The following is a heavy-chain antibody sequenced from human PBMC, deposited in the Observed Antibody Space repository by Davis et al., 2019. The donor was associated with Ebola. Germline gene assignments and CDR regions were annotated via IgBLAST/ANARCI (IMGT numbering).Heavy chain of an antibody. V-gene: IGHV5-51*01. J-gene: IGHJ4*02. D-gene: IGHD3-9*01. CDR3: ARRSPYYDILTGYYYYFDY. CDR1: GYSFTSYW. CDR2: IYPGDSDT. Sequence: GESLKISCKGSGYSFTSYWIGWVRQMPGKGLEWMGIIYPGDSDTRYSPSFQGQVTISADKSISTAYLQWSSLKASDTAVYYCARRSPYYDILTGYYYYFDYWGQGTLVTVSS.